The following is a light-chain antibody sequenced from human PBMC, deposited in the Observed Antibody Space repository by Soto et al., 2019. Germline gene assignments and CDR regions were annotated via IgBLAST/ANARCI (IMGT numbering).Light chain of an antibody. CDR3: SSYTSGSTLYV. V-gene: IGLV2-14*01. J-gene: IGLJ1*01. Sequence: VLTQPPSASGSPGQSVTISCTGTSSDFYGYNYVSWYQQLPGKAPKLLIYEVTSRPSGVSNRFSGSKSGSTASLTISGLLAEDEADYYCSSYTSGSTLYVFGTGTKVTAL. CDR2: EVT. CDR1: SSDFYGYNY.